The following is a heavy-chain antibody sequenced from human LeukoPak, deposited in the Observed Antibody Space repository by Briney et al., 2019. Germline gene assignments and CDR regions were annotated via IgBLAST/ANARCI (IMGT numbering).Heavy chain of an antibody. CDR3: ARGISWFDP. J-gene: IGHJ5*02. D-gene: IGHD2/OR15-2a*01. Sequence: GGSLRLSCAASGFTFISYWMSWVRQAPGKGLEWVANIKQDGSEKYYVDSVKGRFTISRDNAKNSLYLQMNSLRAEDTAVYYCARGISWFDPWGQGTLVTVSS. CDR1: GFTFISYW. V-gene: IGHV3-7*01. CDR2: IKQDGSEK.